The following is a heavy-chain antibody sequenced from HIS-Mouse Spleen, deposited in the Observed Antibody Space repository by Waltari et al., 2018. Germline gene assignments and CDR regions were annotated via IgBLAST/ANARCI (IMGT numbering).Heavy chain of an antibody. CDR2: IYYSGST. Sequence: QVQLQESGPGLVKPSETLSLTCTVSGGSISSYYWSWIRQPPGKGLEWIGYIYYSGSTNYNPSLKSRVTISVETSKNQFSLTLSSVTAADTAVYYCARIAMIVSTKGAFDIWGQGTMVTVSS. D-gene: IGHD3-22*01. CDR3: ARIAMIVSTKGAFDI. CDR1: GGSISSYY. J-gene: IGHJ3*02. V-gene: IGHV4-59*01.